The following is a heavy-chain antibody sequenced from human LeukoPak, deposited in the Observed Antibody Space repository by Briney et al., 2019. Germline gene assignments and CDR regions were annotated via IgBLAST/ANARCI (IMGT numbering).Heavy chain of an antibody. J-gene: IGHJ4*02. V-gene: IGHV1-2*02. CDR2: INPNSGGT. Sequence: ASVKVSCKASGYTFTGYYTHWVRQAPGQGLEWMGWINPNSGGTNYAQKFQGRVTMTRDTSISTAYMELSRLRSDDTAVYYCARSEKATMVRGVIITQPPFDYWGQGTLVTVSS. D-gene: IGHD3-10*01. CDR1: GYTFTGYY. CDR3: ARSEKATMVRGVIITQPPFDY.